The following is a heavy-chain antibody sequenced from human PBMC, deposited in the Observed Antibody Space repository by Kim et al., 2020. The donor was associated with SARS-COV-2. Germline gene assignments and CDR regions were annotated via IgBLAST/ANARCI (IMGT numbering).Heavy chain of an antibody. CDR3: ARGLVGYSSIWADYFDF. D-gene: IGHD6-13*01. J-gene: IGHJ4*02. V-gene: IGHV3-23*01. CDR2: ISVGDIA. CDR1: GFTFTNYA. Sequence: GGSLRLSCAASGFTFTNYAMGWVRQAPGKGLDWVSFISVGDIAYYADSVKGRFSIYRDNSKNTVYLQMNRLSADDTAIYYCARGLVGYSSIWADYFDFWGLGTLVTVSS.